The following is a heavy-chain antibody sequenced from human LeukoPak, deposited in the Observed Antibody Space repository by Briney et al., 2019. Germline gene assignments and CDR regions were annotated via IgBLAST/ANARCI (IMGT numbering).Heavy chain of an antibody. Sequence: HPGGSLRLSCAASGFTFSSYEMTWVRQAPGKGLEWISYISSSGSTIYYADSVKGRFTISRDNAKNSLYLQMNSLRAEDTAVYYCARDLSLSGSHLDYWGQGTLVTVSS. V-gene: IGHV3-48*03. D-gene: IGHD1-26*01. CDR3: ARDLSLSGSHLDY. CDR2: ISSSGSTI. J-gene: IGHJ4*02. CDR1: GFTFSSYE.